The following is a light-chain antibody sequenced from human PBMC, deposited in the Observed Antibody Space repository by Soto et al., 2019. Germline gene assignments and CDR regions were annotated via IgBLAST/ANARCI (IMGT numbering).Light chain of an antibody. V-gene: IGKV3-11*01. J-gene: IGKJ5*01. CDR3: QQRHMWPIT. CDR1: QSFRGL. CDR2: DAY. Sequence: EVVLTPSPVTLSLSPGERATLSCRASQSFRGLLAWYQTKTGQAPRLLIYDAYNRATGIPPRLSGSVSGTDFTLTISSLEPEDSAVYYCQQRHMWPITFGQGTRLEIK.